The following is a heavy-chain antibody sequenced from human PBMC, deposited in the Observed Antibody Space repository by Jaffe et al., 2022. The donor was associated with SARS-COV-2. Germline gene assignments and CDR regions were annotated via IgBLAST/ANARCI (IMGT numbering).Heavy chain of an antibody. Sequence: EGQLLESGGGLVKPGESLRLSCAASGFTFSTYSMHWVRQVPGKGLEWVSSIGSHSGYIYYADSVKGRFTISRDNAKNSLYLQLNSLRAEDTAIYYCARDLSPESSGYWGFDYWGQGSLVTVSS. J-gene: IGHJ4*02. D-gene: IGHD3-22*01. CDR1: GFTFSTYS. CDR3: ARDLSPESSGYWGFDY. V-gene: IGHV3-21*01. CDR2: IGSHSGYI.